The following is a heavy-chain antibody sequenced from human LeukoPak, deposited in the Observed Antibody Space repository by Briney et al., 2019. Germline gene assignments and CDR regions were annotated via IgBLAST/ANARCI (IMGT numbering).Heavy chain of an antibody. D-gene: IGHD2-2*01. CDR2: VDPEDGET. Sequence: GASVKVSCKVSGYTFTDYYMHWVQQAPGKGLEWMGLVDPEDGETIYAEKFQGRVTITADTSTDTAYVELSSLRSEDTAVYYCATLVVVPAANWFDPWGQGTLVTVSS. V-gene: IGHV1-69-2*01. CDR1: GYTFTDYY. CDR3: ATLVVVPAANWFDP. J-gene: IGHJ5*02.